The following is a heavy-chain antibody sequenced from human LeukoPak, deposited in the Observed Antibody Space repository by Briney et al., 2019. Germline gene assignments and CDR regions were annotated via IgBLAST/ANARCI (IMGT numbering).Heavy chain of an antibody. Sequence: GESLKISCKGSGYSFTSYWIGWVRQMPGKGLEWMGIIYPGDSDTRYSPSFQGQVTISADKSISTAYLQWSSLKASDTAMYYCARRGLSTTVTGDDAFDIWGQGTMVTVSS. J-gene: IGHJ3*02. V-gene: IGHV5-51*01. CDR2: IYPGDSDT. CDR1: GYSFTSYW. CDR3: ARRGLSTTVTGDDAFDI. D-gene: IGHD4-17*01.